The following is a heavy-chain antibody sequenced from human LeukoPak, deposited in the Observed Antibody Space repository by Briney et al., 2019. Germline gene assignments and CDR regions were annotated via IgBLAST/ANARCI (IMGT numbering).Heavy chain of an antibody. Sequence: GGSLRLSCAGSGFTFDNYAMYWVRQAPGKGLEWVSGISWNSGVMGYADSVKGRFTISRDNSKNTLYLQMNSLRAEDTAVYYCAKDPIAAAGMGAFDIWGQGTMVTVSS. D-gene: IGHD6-13*01. CDR3: AKDPIAAAGMGAFDI. J-gene: IGHJ3*02. CDR1: GFTFDNYA. V-gene: IGHV3-9*01. CDR2: ISWNSGVM.